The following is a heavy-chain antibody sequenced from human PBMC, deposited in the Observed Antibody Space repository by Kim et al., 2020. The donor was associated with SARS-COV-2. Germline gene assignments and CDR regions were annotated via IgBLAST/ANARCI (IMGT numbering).Heavy chain of an antibody. CDR1: GFTFDDYG. V-gene: IGHV3-20*01. D-gene: IGHD3-10*01. J-gene: IGHJ6*02. CDR2: INWNGGST. CDR3: ARSYGSGNYYYYGMDV. Sequence: GGSLRLSCAASGFTFDDYGMSWVRQAPGKGLEWVSGINWNGGSTGYADSVKGRFTISRDNAKNSLYLQMNSLRAEDTALYHCARSYGSGNYYYYGMDVWGQGTTVTVSS.